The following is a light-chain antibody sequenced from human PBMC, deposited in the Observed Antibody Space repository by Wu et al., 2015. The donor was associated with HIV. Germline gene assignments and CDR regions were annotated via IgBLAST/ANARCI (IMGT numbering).Light chain of an antibody. Sequence: EIVVTQSPATLSVSPGERATLSCRASQSVSRFLAWYQHKPGQAPRVLIYDTSNRAAGIPTRFSGSGFGTDFTLTISSLEPEDFAVYYCHQRTTWPRTFGQGTKVEVK. J-gene: IGKJ1*01. CDR1: QSVSRF. CDR3: HQRTTWPRT. CDR2: DTS. V-gene: IGKV3-11*01.